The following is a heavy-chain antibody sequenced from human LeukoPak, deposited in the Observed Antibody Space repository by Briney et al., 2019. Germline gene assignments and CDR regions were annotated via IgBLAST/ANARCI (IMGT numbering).Heavy chain of an antibody. CDR2: IDPSDSYT. CDR3: ARQPEGTWFDP. V-gene: IGHV5-10-1*01. J-gene: IGHJ5*02. CDR1: GYSFTTYW. Sequence: GESLKISCEASGYSFTTYWIGWVRQMPGKGLEWMGRIDPSDSYTNYSPSFQGHVTISADKSISTAYLQWSSLKASDTAMYYCARQPEGTWFDPWGQGTLVTVSS. D-gene: IGHD1-1*01.